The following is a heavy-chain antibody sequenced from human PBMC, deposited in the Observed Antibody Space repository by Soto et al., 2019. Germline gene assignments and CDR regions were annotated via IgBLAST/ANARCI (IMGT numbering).Heavy chain of an antibody. D-gene: IGHD2-15*01. Sequence: QVQVVQSGAEVRKPGASVKLSCKVLAYTLTEFPIHWVRQAPGKGLEWMGVSDPEEGDTIFAQKFQGRVTMTEDTSTDTVYMELSSLRSEDPAVYYCAIGGRAAEFDYWGQGTLVTVSS. CDR1: AYTLTEFP. J-gene: IGHJ4*02. CDR3: AIGGRAAEFDY. V-gene: IGHV1-24*01. CDR2: SDPEEGDT.